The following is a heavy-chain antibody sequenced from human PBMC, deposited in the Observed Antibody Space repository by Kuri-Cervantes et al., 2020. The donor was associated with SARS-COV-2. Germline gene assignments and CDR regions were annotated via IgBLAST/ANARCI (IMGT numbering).Heavy chain of an antibody. J-gene: IGHJ4*02. Sequence: GESLKISCAASGFTFSSYSMNWVRQAPGKGLEWVSSISSSSSYIYYADSVKGRFTISRDNAKNSLYLQMNSLRAEDTAVYHCARDLSRGDFWSGWYHDYWGQGTLVTVSS. D-gene: IGHD3-3*01. CDR1: GFTFSSYS. V-gene: IGHV3-21*01. CDR2: ISSSSSYI. CDR3: ARDLSRGDFWSGWYHDY.